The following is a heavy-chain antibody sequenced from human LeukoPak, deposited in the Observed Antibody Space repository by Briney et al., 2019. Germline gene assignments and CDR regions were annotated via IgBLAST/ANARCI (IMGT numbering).Heavy chain of an antibody. V-gene: IGHV4-39*07. Sequence: PSETLSLTCTVSGDSISSSSYCWDWIRQPPGKGLEWIGNIYNSANTHYNPSLKTRVTISLDRSKDQFSLKLTSVTAADTAVYYCTRGKPETVFDSWGRGTLVTVSS. J-gene: IGHJ4*01. CDR2: IYNSANT. CDR1: GDSISSSSYC. CDR3: TRGKPETVFDS.